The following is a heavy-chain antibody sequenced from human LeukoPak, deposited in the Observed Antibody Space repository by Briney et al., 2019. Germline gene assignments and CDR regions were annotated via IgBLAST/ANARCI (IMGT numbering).Heavy chain of an antibody. CDR3: ARDITIFGVVHYYYYMDV. V-gene: IGHV4-61*02. D-gene: IGHD3-3*01. Sequence: SETLSLTCTVSGGSVSRGNYYWTWIRQPAGKALEWIGRIYTSGSTNYNPSLKSRVTISVDTSKNQFSLKLSSVTAADTAVYYCARDITIFGVVHYYYYMDVWGKGTTVTVSS. CDR1: GGSVSRGNYY. CDR2: IYTSGST. J-gene: IGHJ6*03.